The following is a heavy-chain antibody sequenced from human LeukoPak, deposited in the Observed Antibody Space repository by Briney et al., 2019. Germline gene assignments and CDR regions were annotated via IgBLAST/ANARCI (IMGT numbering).Heavy chain of an antibody. D-gene: IGHD3-16*01. CDR3: ATQRGSYLWGTDFDY. CDR2: INPNSGDT. V-gene: IGHV1-2*02. J-gene: IGHJ4*02. Sequence: ASVKVSCKASGYTFTGYYMHWVRQAPGQGLEWMGWINPNSGDTKYAQKFQGRVTMTRDTSISTDYMELSRLSSDDTAVYYCATQRGSYLWGTDFDYWGQGTLVTVSS. CDR1: GYTFTGYY.